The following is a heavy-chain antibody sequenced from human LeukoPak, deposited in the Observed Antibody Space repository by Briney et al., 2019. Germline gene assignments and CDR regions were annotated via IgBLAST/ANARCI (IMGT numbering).Heavy chain of an antibody. J-gene: IGHJ4*02. V-gene: IGHV4-4*07. D-gene: IGHD3-16*02. CDR3: ARAGYTISSYGFDY. CDR2: TYTTGRT. CDR1: GGSINSYW. Sequence: PSETLSLNCSVSGGSINSYWWSWIRQPAGKGLEFIGRTYTTGRTNYNPSLKSRVSMSVDTSKNKFSLELRSVTAADTAVYFCARAGYTISSYGFDYWGQGALVTVSS.